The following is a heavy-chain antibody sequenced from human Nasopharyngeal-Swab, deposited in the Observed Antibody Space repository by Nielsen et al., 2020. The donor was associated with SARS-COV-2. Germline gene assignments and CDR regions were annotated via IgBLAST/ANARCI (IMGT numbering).Heavy chain of an antibody. D-gene: IGHD4-17*01. CDR1: GFTFSNYA. Sequence: GESLKISCATSGFTFSNYAIHWVRRAPGRGLEWVAVISYDGTNKYYADSVKGRVTISRDNAKNSLYLQMNSLRAEDTAVYYCARDGNLRTVRYFDLWGRGSLVTVSS. V-gene: IGHV3-30*04. CDR3: ARDGNLRTVRYFDL. CDR2: ISYDGTNK. J-gene: IGHJ2*01.